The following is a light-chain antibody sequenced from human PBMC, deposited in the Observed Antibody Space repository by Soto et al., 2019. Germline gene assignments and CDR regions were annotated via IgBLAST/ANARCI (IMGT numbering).Light chain of an antibody. V-gene: IGLV1-40*01. CDR2: GNS. CDR3: QSYDSSLSGVV. Sequence: QAVVTQPPSVSGAPGQRVTISCTGSSSNIGAGYDVHWYQQLPGTAPKLLIYGNSNRPSGVPDRFSGSKSGTSASLAITGLQAEEAADYYCQSYDSSLSGVVFGGGTKLTV. J-gene: IGLJ2*01. CDR1: SSNIGAGYD.